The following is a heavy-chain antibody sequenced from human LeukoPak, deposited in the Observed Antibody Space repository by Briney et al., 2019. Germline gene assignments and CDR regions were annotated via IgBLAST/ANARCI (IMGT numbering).Heavy chain of an antibody. Sequence: GGSLRLSCAASGFTFSSYAMHWVRQAPGKGLEWVSVITYDGSNKYYADSVKGRFTISRDNSKTTLYLQMNSLRAEDTAVYYCARALPRGTMVRGVIITGEADYWGQGTLVTVSS. CDR3: ARALPRGTMVRGVIITGEADY. CDR2: ITYDGSNK. CDR1: GFTFSSYA. J-gene: IGHJ4*02. D-gene: IGHD3-10*01. V-gene: IGHV3-30-3*01.